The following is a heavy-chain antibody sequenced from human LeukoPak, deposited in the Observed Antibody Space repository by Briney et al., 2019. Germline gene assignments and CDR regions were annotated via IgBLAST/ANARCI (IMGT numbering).Heavy chain of an antibody. CDR3: ARRNYYAMDV. V-gene: IGHV3-74*01. J-gene: IGHJ6*02. CDR2: ISSDGSTT. CDR1: GFTFSST. Sequence: PGGSLRLSCAASGFTFSSTMHWVRQAPGKGLVWVSRISSDGSTTRYADSVKGRFAISRDNAKNTLCLQMNSLRAEDTAVYYCARRNYYAMDVWGQGTTVTVSS.